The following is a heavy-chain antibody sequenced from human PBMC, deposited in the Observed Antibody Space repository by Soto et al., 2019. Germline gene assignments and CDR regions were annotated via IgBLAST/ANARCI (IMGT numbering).Heavy chain of an antibody. J-gene: IGHJ6*02. Sequence: ASVKVSCKASGYTFTSYAMHWVRQAPGQRLEWMGWINAGNGNTKYSQKFQGRVTITRDTSASTAYMELRSLRSDDTAVYYCARSYDILTGYSYYYYYGMDVWGQGTTVTVSS. CDR2: INAGNGNT. CDR1: GYTFTSYA. D-gene: IGHD3-9*01. CDR3: ARSYDILTGYSYYYYYGMDV. V-gene: IGHV1-3*01.